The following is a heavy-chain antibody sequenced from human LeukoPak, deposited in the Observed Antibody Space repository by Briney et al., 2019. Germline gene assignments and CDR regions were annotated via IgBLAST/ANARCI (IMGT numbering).Heavy chain of an antibody. CDR2: IFPSGGEI. CDR3: ATYRQVLLPFES. Sequence: GGSLRLSCEASGFTFSTFAMIWVRQPPGKGLEWVSSIFPSGGEIHYADSVRGRFTISRDNSKSTLSLQMDSLRAEDTAIYYCATYRQVLLPFESWGQGTLVTVSS. J-gene: IGHJ4*02. V-gene: IGHV3-23*01. D-gene: IGHD2-8*02. CDR1: GFTFSTFA.